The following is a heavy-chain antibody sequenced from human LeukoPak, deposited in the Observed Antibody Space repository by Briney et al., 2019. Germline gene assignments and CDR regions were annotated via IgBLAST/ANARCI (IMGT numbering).Heavy chain of an antibody. CDR2: INPNSGGT. D-gene: IGHD6-13*01. V-gene: IGHV1-2*06. J-gene: IGHJ4*02. CDR1: GYTFTAFY. CDR3: ARGYSSSWLDY. Sequence: GASVKVSCKASGYTFTAFYMHWVRQAPGQGLEWMGRINPNSGGTKYAQKFQGRVTMTTDTSINTAYLELSRLRSDDTAVYYCARGYSSSWLDYWGQGTLVIVSS.